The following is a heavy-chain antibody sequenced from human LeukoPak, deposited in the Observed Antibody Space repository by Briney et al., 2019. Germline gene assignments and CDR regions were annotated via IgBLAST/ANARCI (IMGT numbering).Heavy chain of an antibody. CDR1: GFTFSSYA. CDR3: TRDQNFYGSGRGFDP. Sequence: GRSLRLSCAASGFTFSSYAMHWVRQAPGKGLEWVAVISYDGSNKYYADSVKGRFTISRDNSKNTLYLQMNSLRAEDTAIYYCTRDQNFYGSGRGFDPWGQGTLVTVSS. CDR2: ISYDGSNK. J-gene: IGHJ5*02. D-gene: IGHD3-10*01. V-gene: IGHV3-30-3*01.